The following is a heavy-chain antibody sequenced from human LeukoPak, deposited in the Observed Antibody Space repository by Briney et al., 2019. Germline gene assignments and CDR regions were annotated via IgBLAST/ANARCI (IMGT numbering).Heavy chain of an antibody. CDR1: GFTFINCN. D-gene: IGHD2-2*01. CDR2: INIHGTYI. J-gene: IGHJ1*01. CDR3: ARVSDVRQRQDLFDC. Sequence: GGSLTLTLAASGFTFINCNRDWVRQAPGKGLEWVSSINIHGTYIYYAGSVKGRFTISRDNAKNSLYLQMNSLRVEDTAVYYCARVSDVRQRQDLFDCWVQGTLVTVSS. V-gene: IGHV3-21*01.